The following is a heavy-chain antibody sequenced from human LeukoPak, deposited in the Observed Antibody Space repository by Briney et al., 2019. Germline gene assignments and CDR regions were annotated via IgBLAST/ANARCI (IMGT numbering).Heavy chain of an antibody. D-gene: IGHD2/OR15-2a*01. CDR1: GFTFSTYA. Sequence: GGSLRLSCAASGFTFSTYAMHWVRQAPGKGLEYVSAITTNGGSTYYANSVKGRFTISRDNSKNTLYLQMGSLRAEDMAVYYCARGYVLLDYWGQGNLVTVSS. J-gene: IGHJ4*02. CDR3: ARGYVLLDY. CDR2: ITTNGGST. V-gene: IGHV3-64*01.